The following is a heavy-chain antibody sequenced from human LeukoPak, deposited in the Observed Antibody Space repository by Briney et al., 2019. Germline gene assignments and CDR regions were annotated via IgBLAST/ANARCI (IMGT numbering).Heavy chain of an antibody. CDR3: ARGIDTTGYFNY. D-gene: IGHD3-22*01. Sequence: SVKVSCKASGGTFSSYAISWVRQAPGQGLEWMGGIIPIFGTANYAQKFQGRVTITADESTSTAYMELSSLRSEDTAVYYCARGIDTTGYFNYWGQGTLVTVSS. CDR2: IIPIFGTA. J-gene: IGHJ4*02. CDR1: GGTFSSYA. V-gene: IGHV1-69*01.